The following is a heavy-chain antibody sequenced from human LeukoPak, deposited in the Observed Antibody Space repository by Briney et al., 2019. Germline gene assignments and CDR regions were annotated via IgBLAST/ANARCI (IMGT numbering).Heavy chain of an antibody. J-gene: IGHJ5*02. D-gene: IGHD6-13*01. V-gene: IGHV4-59*12. Sequence: SETLSLTCTVSGGSISSYYWSWIRQPPGKGLEWIGYIYYSGSTNYNPSLKSRVTISVDTSKNQFSLKLSSVAAADTAVYYCARRIAAAGTRWFDPWGQGTLVTVSS. CDR1: GGSISSYY. CDR3: ARRIAAAGTRWFDP. CDR2: IYYSGST.